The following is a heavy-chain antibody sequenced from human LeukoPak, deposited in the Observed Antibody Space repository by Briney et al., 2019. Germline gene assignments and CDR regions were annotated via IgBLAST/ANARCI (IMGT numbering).Heavy chain of an antibody. CDR3: ARGFWSGFFGHHTWFDP. J-gene: IGHJ5*02. D-gene: IGHD3-3*01. Sequence: ASVKVSCKTSGYTFTSYYIHWVRQPPGQGLEWMGLVDPGTGSSTYAQRFQDRVTMTTDMSPTTAYMELRSLTFEDTAVYFCARGFWSGFFGHHTWFDPWGQGTLVTVSS. CDR1: GYTFTSYY. CDR2: VDPGTGSS. V-gene: IGHV1-46*01.